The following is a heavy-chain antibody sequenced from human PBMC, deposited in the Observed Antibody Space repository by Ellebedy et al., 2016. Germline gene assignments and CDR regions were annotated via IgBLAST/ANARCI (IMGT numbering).Heavy chain of an antibody. J-gene: IGHJ6*02. D-gene: IGHD2-15*01. CDR3: ARDGELYCSGGSCYSRYGMDV. CDR2: VYKSGDT. V-gene: IGHV4-4*07. Sequence: SETLSLTCTISGGPVNTYCWTWIRQPAGEGLEWIGSVYKSGDTLYSPSLKSRVTMSVDTSKNRFSLKLNSVTAADTAVYYCARDGELYCSGGSCYSRYGMDVWGQGTTVTVSS. CDR1: GGPVNTYC.